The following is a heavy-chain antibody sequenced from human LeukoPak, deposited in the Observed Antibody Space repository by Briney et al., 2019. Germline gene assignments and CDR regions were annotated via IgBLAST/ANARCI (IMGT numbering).Heavy chain of an antibody. Sequence: PGGSLRLSCAASGFTFSSYEMNWVRQASGKGLEWVSYISSSGSTIYYADSVKGRFTISRDNAKNSLYLQMNSLRAEDTAVYYCARGYYDFWSGYLDYWGQGTLVTVSS. CDR3: ARGYYDFWSGYLDY. J-gene: IGHJ4*02. V-gene: IGHV3-48*03. CDR2: ISSSGSTI. D-gene: IGHD3-3*01. CDR1: GFTFSSYE.